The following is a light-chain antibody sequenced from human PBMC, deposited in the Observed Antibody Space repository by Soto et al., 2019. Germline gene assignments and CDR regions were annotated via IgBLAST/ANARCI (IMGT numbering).Light chain of an antibody. J-gene: IGLJ1*01. CDR2: EVT. V-gene: IGLV2-8*01. CDR3: RSDAGNYRYG. CDR1: SSDVGGYDH. Sequence: QSALTQPPSASGSPGQSVAIPCTGTSSDVGGYDHVSWYQQHPGKAPKLMIYEVTKRPAGVPDRFSGSKSGNTASLTVSGRQAEDEEDYYCRSDAGNYRYGLGTGTSSPC.